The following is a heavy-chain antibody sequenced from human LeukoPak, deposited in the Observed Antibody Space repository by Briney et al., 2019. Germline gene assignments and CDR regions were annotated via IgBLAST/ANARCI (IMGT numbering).Heavy chain of an antibody. V-gene: IGHV3-7*03. Sequence: GGSLRLSCAASGFTFSSYWMSWVRQAPGKGLEWVANIKKDGSEKYYVDSVKGRSTISRDNAKTSLYLQMNNLRAEDSAVYYCARGEYSGAWRPWGQGTLVTVSS. J-gene: IGHJ5*02. CDR3: ARGEYSGAWRP. D-gene: IGHD6-19*01. CDR2: IKKDGSEK. CDR1: GFTFSSYW.